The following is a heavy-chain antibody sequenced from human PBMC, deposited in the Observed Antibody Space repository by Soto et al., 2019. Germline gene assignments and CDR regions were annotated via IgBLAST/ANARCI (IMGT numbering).Heavy chain of an antibody. CDR2: IKSKTDGGTT. V-gene: IGHV3-15*01. J-gene: IGHJ4*02. Sequence: GGSLRRSWAASGFTFSNAWMSWVRQAPGKGLEWVGRIKSKTDGGTTDYAAPVKGRFTISRDDSKNTLYLQMNSLKTEDTAVYYCTTDSSGYYGPRFDYWGQGTLVTVSS. CDR1: GFTFSNAW. CDR3: TTDSSGYYGPRFDY. D-gene: IGHD3-22*01.